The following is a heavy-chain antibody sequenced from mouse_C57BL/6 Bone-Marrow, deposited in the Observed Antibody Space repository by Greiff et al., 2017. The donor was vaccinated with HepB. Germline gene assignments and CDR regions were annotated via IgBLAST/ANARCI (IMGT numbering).Heavy chain of an antibody. V-gene: IGHV7-3*01. D-gene: IGHD2-4*01. CDR3: ARYLFPYYDYAFDY. CDR2: IRNKANGYTT. Sequence: EVKVVESGGGLVQPGGSLSLSCAASGFTFTDYYMSWVRQPPGKALEWLGFIRNKANGYTTEYSASVKGRFTISRDNSQSILYLQMNALRAEDSATYYCARYLFPYYDYAFDYWGQGTTLTVSS. J-gene: IGHJ2*01. CDR1: GFTFTDYY.